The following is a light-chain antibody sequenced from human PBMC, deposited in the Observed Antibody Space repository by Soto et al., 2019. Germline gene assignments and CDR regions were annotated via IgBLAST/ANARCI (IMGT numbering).Light chain of an antibody. CDR1: QSVSSY. CDR2: DAS. J-gene: IGKJ3*01. Sequence: EIVLTQSPATRSLSPGERATLSCRASQSVSSYLAWYQQKPGQAPRLLIYDASNRATGIPARFSGSGSGTDFTLTISSLEPADFAVYYCQQRSNWRFTFGPGTKVDIK. V-gene: IGKV3-11*01. CDR3: QQRSNWRFT.